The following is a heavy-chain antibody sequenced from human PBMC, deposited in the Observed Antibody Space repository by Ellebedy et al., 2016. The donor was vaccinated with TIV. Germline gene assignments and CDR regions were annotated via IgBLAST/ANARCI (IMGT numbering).Heavy chain of an antibody. Sequence: PGGSLRLSCEASGFTLSNFWMTWVRQAPGKGLEWVSVIYSGGSTYYADSVKGRFTISRHNSKNTLYLQMNSLRAEDTAVYYCAREYSYGAFDYWGQGTLVTVSS. CDR2: IYSGGST. D-gene: IGHD5-18*01. CDR1: GFTLSNFW. CDR3: AREYSYGAFDY. V-gene: IGHV3-53*04. J-gene: IGHJ4*02.